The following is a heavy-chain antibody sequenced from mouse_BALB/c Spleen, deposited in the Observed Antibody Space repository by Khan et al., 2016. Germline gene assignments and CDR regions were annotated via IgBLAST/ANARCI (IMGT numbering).Heavy chain of an antibody. D-gene: IGHD4-1*01. CDR3: AKESLGSLDY. CDR2: LWRGRST. V-gene: IGHV2-5*01. Sequence: QVQLKESGPGLVQPSQSLSITCTVSGFSLTSYGVHWVRQSPGKGLEWLGVLWRGRSTDYNAAFMSRLSINTDNSKIQVFFKMNSLQADDTAIYYCAKESLGSLDYWGQGTTLTVSS. J-gene: IGHJ2*01. CDR1: GFSLTSYG.